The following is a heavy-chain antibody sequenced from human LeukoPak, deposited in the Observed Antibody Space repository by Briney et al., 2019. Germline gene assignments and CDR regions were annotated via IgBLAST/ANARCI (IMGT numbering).Heavy chain of an antibody. CDR1: GFTLSTYW. CDR3: VKDSPPRYSGSPPAY. D-gene: IGHD1-26*01. V-gene: IGHV3-7*03. CDR2: IKQDGSEK. J-gene: IGHJ4*02. Sequence: GGSLRLSCSASGFTLSTYWMSWVRQAPGKGLEWVANIKQDGSEKYYVDSVKGRFTISRDNAKNSLYLQMNSLRADDTAVYYCVKDSPPRYSGSPPAYWGQGTLVTVPS.